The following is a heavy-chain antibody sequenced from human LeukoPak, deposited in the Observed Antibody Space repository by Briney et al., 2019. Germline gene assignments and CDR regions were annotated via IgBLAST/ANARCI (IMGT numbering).Heavy chain of an antibody. CDR2: IIPILGIA. J-gene: IGHJ6*02. Sequence: SVKVTCKASGGTFSSYAISWVRQAPGQGLEWMGRIIPILGIANYAQKFQGRVTITADKSTSTAYMELSSLRSEDTAVYYCARACSGGSCYDSDYYGMDVWGQGTTVTVSS. CDR3: ARACSGGSCYDSDYYGMDV. D-gene: IGHD2-15*01. V-gene: IGHV1-69*04. CDR1: GGTFSSYA.